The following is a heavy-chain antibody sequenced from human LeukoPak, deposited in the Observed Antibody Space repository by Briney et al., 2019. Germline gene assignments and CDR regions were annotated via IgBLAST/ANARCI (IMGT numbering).Heavy chain of an antibody. J-gene: IGHJ6*02. CDR3: ARATVRGVNLKYYYYGMDV. V-gene: IGHV4-34*01. CDR1: GGSFSGYY. Sequence: SETLSLTCAVYGGSFSGYYWSWIRQPPGKGLEWIGEINHSGSTNYNPSLKSRVTISVDTSKNQFSLKLSSVTAADTAAYYCARATVRGVNLKYYYYGMDVWGQGTTVTVSS. D-gene: IGHD3-10*01. CDR2: INHSGST.